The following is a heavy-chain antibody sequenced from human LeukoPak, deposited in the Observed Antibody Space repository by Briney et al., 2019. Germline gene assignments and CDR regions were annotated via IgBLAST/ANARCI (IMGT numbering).Heavy chain of an antibody. V-gene: IGHV3-7*01. CDR2: IKQDGSEK. Sequence: PGGSLRLSCAASGFTFSSYWMSWVRQAPGKGLEWVANIKQDGSEKYYVDSVKGRFTISRDNAKNSLYLQMNSLRAEDTAVYYCARTNYYDTAGAFDIWGQGTMVTVSS. J-gene: IGHJ3*02. D-gene: IGHD3-22*01. CDR1: GFTFSSYW. CDR3: ARTNYYDTAGAFDI.